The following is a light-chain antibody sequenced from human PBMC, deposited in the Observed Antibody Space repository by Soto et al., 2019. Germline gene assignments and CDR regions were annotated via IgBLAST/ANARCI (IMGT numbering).Light chain of an antibody. CDR3: TSHRKNSPLPYV. J-gene: IGLJ1*01. CDR1: SNDVGGYNF. CDR2: EVS. Sequence: QSALTQPTSVSGSPGQSITISCTGTSNDVGGYNFVSWYQQHPGKAPKVMISEVSNRPSGVSIRFSGSKSGNTASLTISGLQAEDEADYYCTSHRKNSPLPYVFVTGTKLTVL. V-gene: IGLV2-14*01.